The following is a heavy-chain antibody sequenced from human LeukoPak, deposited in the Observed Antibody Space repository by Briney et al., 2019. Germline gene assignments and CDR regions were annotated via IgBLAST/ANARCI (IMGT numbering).Heavy chain of an antibody. Sequence: GGSLRLSCAASGFTISSYGMHWVRQAPGKGLEWVAVIWYDGNNKYYADSVKGRFTIARDNSKNTLYLQMNSLRAEDTAVYYCAREGVIFSSGYYYFDYWGQGTLVTVSS. V-gene: IGHV3-33*01. CDR2: IWYDGNNK. J-gene: IGHJ4*02. CDR1: GFTISSYG. CDR3: AREGVIFSSGYYYFDY. D-gene: IGHD3-22*01.